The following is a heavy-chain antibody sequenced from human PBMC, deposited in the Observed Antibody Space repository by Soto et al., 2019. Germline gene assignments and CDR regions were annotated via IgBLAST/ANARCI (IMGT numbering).Heavy chain of an antibody. Sequence: GASVKVSFKSSGYSFTSYGVSWVRQAPGQGLEWLGWISVYTGNTKQAQKFQDRVTLTTEASTNTAYMELRNLRSDDTAVYYCARDRCTTDRCYTHHFDVWGQGTTVTVS. V-gene: IGHV1-18*04. J-gene: IGHJ6*02. CDR2: ISVYTGNT. D-gene: IGHD2-8*01. CDR1: GYSFTSYG. CDR3: ARDRCTTDRCYTHHFDV.